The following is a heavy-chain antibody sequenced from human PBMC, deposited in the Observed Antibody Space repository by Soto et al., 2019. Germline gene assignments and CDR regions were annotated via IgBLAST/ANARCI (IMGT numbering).Heavy chain of an antibody. CDR3: ARESDWYPYKGGFDP. Sequence: PGGSLRLSCAASGFTFSSYSMNWVRQAPGKGLEWVSYISSGGSAIYYADSVKGRFTISRDNAENSLYLQMNSLRDEDTAIYYCARESDWYPYKGGFDPWGQGTLVTVSS. V-gene: IGHV3-48*02. D-gene: IGHD2-21*02. J-gene: IGHJ5*02. CDR2: ISSGGSAI. CDR1: GFTFSSYS.